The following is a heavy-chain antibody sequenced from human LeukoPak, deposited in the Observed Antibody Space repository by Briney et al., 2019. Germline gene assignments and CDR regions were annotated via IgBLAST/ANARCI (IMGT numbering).Heavy chain of an antibody. D-gene: IGHD6-19*01. J-gene: IGHJ4*02. V-gene: IGHV3-7*05. Sequence: PGGSLRLSCAASGFTFSNYYMTWVRQAPGKGLEWVANIEQDGSEKYYVDSVKGRFTISRDNAKNSLFLQMNSLRPEDTAVYYCARDRVIQGYSSGWLFDYWGQGTLVTVSS. CDR2: IEQDGSEK. CDR3: ARDRVIQGYSSGWLFDY. CDR1: GFTFSNYY.